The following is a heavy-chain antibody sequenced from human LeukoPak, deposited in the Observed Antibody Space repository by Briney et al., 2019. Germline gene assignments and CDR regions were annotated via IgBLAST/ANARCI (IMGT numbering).Heavy chain of an antibody. Sequence: PGGSLRLSCAASGFTFSSYAMSWVRRAPGKGLEWVSAISGVGGSTFYADSVKGRFTISRDNSQNTLYLQMNSLRAEDTAVYYCAKVGSTVTTYYYYYMDVWGKGTTVAVSS. V-gene: IGHV3-23*01. D-gene: IGHD4-11*01. CDR1: GFTFSSYA. CDR2: ISGVGGST. CDR3: AKVGSTVTTYYYYYMDV. J-gene: IGHJ6*03.